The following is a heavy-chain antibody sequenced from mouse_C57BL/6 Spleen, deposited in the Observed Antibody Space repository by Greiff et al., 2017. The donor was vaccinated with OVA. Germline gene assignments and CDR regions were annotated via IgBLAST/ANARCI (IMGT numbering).Heavy chain of an antibody. D-gene: IGHD4-1*01. CDR3: ARNWEGGFDH. Sequence: VKLQQSGAELVRPGASVKLSCKASGYTFPDYYINWVKQRPGQGLEWIARIYPGSGNTYYNEKFKGKATLTAEKSSSTAYMQLSSLTSEDSAVYFCARNWEGGFDHWGEGTTLTVSS. J-gene: IGHJ2*01. CDR2: IYPGSGNT. V-gene: IGHV1-76*01. CDR1: GYTFPDYY.